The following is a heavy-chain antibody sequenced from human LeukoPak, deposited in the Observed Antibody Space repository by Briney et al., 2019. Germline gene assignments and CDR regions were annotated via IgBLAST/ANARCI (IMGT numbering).Heavy chain of an antibody. CDR3: ARRNYDILTGYLYNWFDP. J-gene: IGHJ5*02. Sequence: GESLKISCKGSGYSFTSYWIGWVRQMPGKGLEWMGIIYPGDSDTRYSPSFQGQVTISADKSISTAYLQWSRLRASDTAMYYCARRNYDILTGYLYNWFDPWGQGTLVTVSS. CDR1: GYSFTSYW. CDR2: IYPGDSDT. D-gene: IGHD3-9*01. V-gene: IGHV5-51*01.